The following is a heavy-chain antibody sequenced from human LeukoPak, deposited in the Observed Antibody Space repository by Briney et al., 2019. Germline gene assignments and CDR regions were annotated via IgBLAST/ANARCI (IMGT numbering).Heavy chain of an antibody. V-gene: IGHV3-23*01. J-gene: IGHJ4*02. CDR3: AKQIRISGGSCEN. Sequence: GGSLRLSCAASGFTFSSYAMSWVRQAPGKGLEWVSAISGSGGSTYYADSVKGRFTISRDNSKNTLYLQMNSLRVEDTAVYYCAKQIRISGGSCENWGQGTLVTVSS. CDR2: ISGSGGST. D-gene: IGHD2-15*01. CDR1: GFTFSSYA.